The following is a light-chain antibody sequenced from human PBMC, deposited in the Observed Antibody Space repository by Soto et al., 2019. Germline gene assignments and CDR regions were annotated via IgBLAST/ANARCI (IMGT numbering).Light chain of an antibody. V-gene: IGLV1-51*01. CDR2: DNN. CDR1: SSNIGNNY. J-gene: IGLJ2*01. CDR3: ETWDSSLSAVV. Sequence: QPVLTQPPSVSAAPGQRVTISCSGSSSNIGNNYVSWYQQLPGTAPKLLIYDNNKRPSGISDRFSGSKSGTSATLGITGLQTGDEADYYCETWDSSLSAVVFGGGTKLTVL.